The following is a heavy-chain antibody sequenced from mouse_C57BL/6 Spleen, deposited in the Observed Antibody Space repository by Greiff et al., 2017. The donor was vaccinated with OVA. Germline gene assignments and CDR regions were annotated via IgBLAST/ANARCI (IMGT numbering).Heavy chain of an antibody. D-gene: IGHD1-1*01. CDR3: ARAHYYGSSQFDY. J-gene: IGHJ2*01. V-gene: IGHV1-80*01. Sequence: QVQLKESGAELVKPGASVKISCKASGYAFSSYWMNWVKQRPGKGLEWIGQIYPGDGDTNYNGKFKGKATLTADKSSSTAYMQLSSLTSEDSAVYFCARAHYYGSSQFDYWGQGTTLTVSS. CDR2: IYPGDGDT. CDR1: GYAFSSYW.